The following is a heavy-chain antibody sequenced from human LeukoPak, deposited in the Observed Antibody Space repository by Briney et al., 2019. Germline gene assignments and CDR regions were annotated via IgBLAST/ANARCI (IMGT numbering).Heavy chain of an antibody. J-gene: IGHJ5*02. CDR2: INHSGST. CDR1: GGSFSGYY. CDR3: ARVRSSFRYCSGGSCYSSIRWFDP. D-gene: IGHD2-15*01. Sequence: SETLSLTCAVYGGSFSGYYWSWIRQPPGKGLEWIGEINHSGSTNYNPSLKSRVTISVDTSKNQFSLKLSSVTAAEPAVYYCARVRSSFRYCSGGSCYSSIRWFDPWGQGTLVTVSS. V-gene: IGHV4-34*01.